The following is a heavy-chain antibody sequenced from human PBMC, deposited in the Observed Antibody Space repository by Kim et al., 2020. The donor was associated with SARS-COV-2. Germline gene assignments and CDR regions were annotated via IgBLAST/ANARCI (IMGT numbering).Heavy chain of an antibody. J-gene: IGHJ5*02. CDR2: INHSGST. D-gene: IGHD3-10*01. Sequence: SETLSLTCAVYGGSFSGYYWSWIRQPPGKGLEWIGEINHSGSTNYNPSLKSRVTISVDTSKNQFSLKLSSVTAADTAVYYCARGLRLLWFRENQMDNWFDPWGQGTLVTVSS. CDR3: ARGLRLLWFRENQMDNWFDP. V-gene: IGHV4-34*01. CDR1: GGSFSGYY.